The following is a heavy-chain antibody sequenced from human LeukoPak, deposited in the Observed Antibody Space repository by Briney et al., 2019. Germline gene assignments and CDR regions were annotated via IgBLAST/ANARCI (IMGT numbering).Heavy chain of an antibody. V-gene: IGHV5-51*01. CDR3: ARRDYDFWSGVRVGWFDP. J-gene: IGHJ5*02. CDR2: IYPGDSDT. CDR1: GYSFTSYW. Sequence: GESLKISCKGSGYSFTSYWIGWVRQMPGRGLEWMGIIYPGDSDTRYNPSFRGQVTISADKSISTAYLPWSSLKASDTAMYYCARRDYDFWSGVRVGWFDPWGQGTLVTVSS. D-gene: IGHD3-3*01.